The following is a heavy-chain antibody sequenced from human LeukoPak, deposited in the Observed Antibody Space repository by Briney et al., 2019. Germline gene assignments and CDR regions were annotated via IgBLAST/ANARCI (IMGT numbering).Heavy chain of an antibody. CDR3: AREGDTNIYYFYMDV. D-gene: IGHD1-26*01. Sequence: SETLSLTCTVSGGSISTYYWSWIRQPPGKGLEWIGFIYYTGSGNYNPSLKSRVTISVDTSENQFSLMLSSVTAADTAVYYCAREGDTNIYYFYMDVWGKGTTVTVSS. CDR2: IYYTGSG. J-gene: IGHJ6*03. V-gene: IGHV4-59*01. CDR1: GGSISTYY.